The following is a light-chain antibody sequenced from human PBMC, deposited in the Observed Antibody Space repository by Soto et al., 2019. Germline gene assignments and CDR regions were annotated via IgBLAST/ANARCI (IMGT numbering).Light chain of an antibody. CDR1: SSNIGAGYD. Sequence: QPVLTQPPSVSGAPGQRVTISCTGSSSNIGAGYDVHWYQQLPGTAPKLLIYCNSNRPSGVPDRFSGSKSGTSASLAITGLQSEDEADYYCQSYDSSLSGSKVFGTGTKLTVL. CDR2: CNS. V-gene: IGLV1-40*01. CDR3: QSYDSSLSGSKV. J-gene: IGLJ1*01.